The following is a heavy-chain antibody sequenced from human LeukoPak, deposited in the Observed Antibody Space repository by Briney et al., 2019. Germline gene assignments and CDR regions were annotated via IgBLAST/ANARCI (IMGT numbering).Heavy chain of an antibody. Sequence: GGSLRLSCAASGFTFSSYGMHWVRQAPGKGLEWVAFIRYDGSNKYYADSVKGRFTISRDNSKNTLYLQMNSLRAEDTAVYYCAKDSVSGAIPDAFDIWGQGTMVTVSS. CDR3: AKDSVSGAIPDAFDI. CDR1: GFTFSSYG. CDR2: IRYDGSNK. V-gene: IGHV3-30*02. J-gene: IGHJ3*02. D-gene: IGHD2-21*01.